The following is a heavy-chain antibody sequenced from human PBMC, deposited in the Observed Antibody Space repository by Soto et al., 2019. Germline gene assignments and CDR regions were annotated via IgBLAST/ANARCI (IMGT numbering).Heavy chain of an antibody. CDR1: GGSFSGYY. V-gene: IGHV4-34*01. Sequence: SETLSLTCAFYGGSFSGYYWSWIRQPPGKGLEWIGEMNYSGSTNYNPSLKSRVTISVDRSKNQFTLQLSSVTAADTAVYSCGRAGSYKMVYFDYWGQGTLVTVSS. J-gene: IGHJ4*02. D-gene: IGHD1-20*01. CDR2: MNYSGST. CDR3: GRAGSYKMVYFDY.